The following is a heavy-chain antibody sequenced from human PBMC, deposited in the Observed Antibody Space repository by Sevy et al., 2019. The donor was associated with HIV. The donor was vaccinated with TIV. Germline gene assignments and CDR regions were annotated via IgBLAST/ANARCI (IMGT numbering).Heavy chain of an antibody. J-gene: IGHJ4*02. CDR1: GFTFSSYW. V-gene: IGHV3-7*01. CDR3: ASDTVLLWFGELFDY. Sequence: GGSLRLSCAASGFTFSSYWMSWVRQAPGKGLEWVANIKQDGSEKYYVDSVKGRFTISRDNAKNSLYLQMNSLRAEDTAVYYCASDTVLLWFGELFDYWGQGTLVTVSS. D-gene: IGHD3-10*01. CDR2: IKQDGSEK.